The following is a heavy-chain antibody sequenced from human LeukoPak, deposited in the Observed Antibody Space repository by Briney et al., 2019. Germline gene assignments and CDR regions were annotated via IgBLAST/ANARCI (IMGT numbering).Heavy chain of an antibody. D-gene: IGHD3-10*01. CDR1: GFIFTRYW. CDR2: IKQDGSEQ. Sequence: GGSLRLSCAASGFIFTRYWMSWVRQAPGKGLEWVANIKQDGSEQYYVDSVKGRFTMSRDNAQNSLYLQMNSLRAEDTAVYYCAREGERGDYWGQGTLVTVSS. J-gene: IGHJ4*02. CDR3: AREGERGDY. V-gene: IGHV3-7*01.